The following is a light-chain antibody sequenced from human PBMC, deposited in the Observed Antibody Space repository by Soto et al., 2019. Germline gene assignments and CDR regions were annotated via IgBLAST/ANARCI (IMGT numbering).Light chain of an antibody. Sequence: EIVMTQSPATLSLSPGERATLSCRASQSVSSNLAWYQQKPGQAPRLLIYGASTRATGIPARFSGSGSVTEFTLTISRLQSVDCAVYYCQQYNNWAPWTLGQGTKVEIK. J-gene: IGKJ1*01. CDR3: QQYNNWAPWT. CDR1: QSVSSN. CDR2: GAS. V-gene: IGKV3-15*01.